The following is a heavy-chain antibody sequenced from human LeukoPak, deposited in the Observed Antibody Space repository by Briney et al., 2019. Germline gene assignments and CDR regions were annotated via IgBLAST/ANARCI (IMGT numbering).Heavy chain of an antibody. CDR1: GFTFSSYA. J-gene: IGHJ6*02. V-gene: IGHV3-23*01. CDR2: ISGSGGST. Sequence: GGSLRLSCAASGFTFSSYAMSWVRQAPGKGLEWVSAISGSGGSTYYADSVKGRFTISRDNAKNSLYLQMNSLRAEDTALYYCAKDDYYGSGTRSPYGMDVWGQGTTVTVSS. D-gene: IGHD3-10*01. CDR3: AKDDYYGSGTRSPYGMDV.